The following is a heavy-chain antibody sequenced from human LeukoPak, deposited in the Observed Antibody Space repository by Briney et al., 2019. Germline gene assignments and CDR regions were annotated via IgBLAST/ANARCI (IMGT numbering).Heavy chain of an antibody. CDR2: ISYDGSNK. V-gene: IGHV3-30*18. CDR3: AKDGENQLYCSGGSCFYFDY. CDR1: GFTFSSYG. D-gene: IGHD2-15*01. Sequence: GGSLRLSCAASGFTFSSYGMHWVRQAPGKGLEWVAVISYDGSNKYYADSVKGRFTISRDNSKNTLYLQMNSLRAEDTAVYYCAKDGENQLYCSGGSCFYFDYWGQGTLVTVSS. J-gene: IGHJ4*02.